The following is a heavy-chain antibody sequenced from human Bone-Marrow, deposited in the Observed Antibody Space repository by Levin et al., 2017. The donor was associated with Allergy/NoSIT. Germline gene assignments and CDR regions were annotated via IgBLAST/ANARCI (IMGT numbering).Heavy chain of an antibody. CDR1: GFTFSSYE. CDR2: TSYDGTTT. Sequence: GGSLRLSCVVSGFTFSSYEMSWVRQAPGKGLEWVSYTSYDGTTTYYADSMKGRFIISRDNPKNSLFLQMKSLRAEDTAVYYCARRATLTYHAFDIWGQGTMVTVSS. J-gene: IGHJ3*02. D-gene: IGHD5-12*01. V-gene: IGHV3-48*03. CDR3: ARRATLTYHAFDI.